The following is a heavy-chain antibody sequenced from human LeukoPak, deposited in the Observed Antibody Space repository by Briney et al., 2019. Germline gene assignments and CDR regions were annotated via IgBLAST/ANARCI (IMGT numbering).Heavy chain of an antibody. CDR2: ISGSGGST. D-gene: IGHD1-14*01. CDR3: AKVPEGEFDY. V-gene: IGHV3-23*01. Sequence: SGGSLRLSCAASGFAFSSYAMSWVRQAPGKGLEWVSAISGSGGSTYYADSVKGRFTISRDNSKNTLYLQMNSLRAEGTAVYYCAKVPEGEFDYWGQGTLVTVSS. CDR1: GFAFSSYA. J-gene: IGHJ4*02.